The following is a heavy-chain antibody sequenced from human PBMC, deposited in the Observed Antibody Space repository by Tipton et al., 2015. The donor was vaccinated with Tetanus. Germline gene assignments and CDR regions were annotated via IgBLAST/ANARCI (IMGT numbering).Heavy chain of an antibody. D-gene: IGHD3-22*01. CDR3: ARADLGASSGYYYFDY. J-gene: IGHJ4*02. V-gene: IGHV3-21*01. CDR1: GFTFSSYS. Sequence: SLRLSCAASGFTFSSYSMNWVRQAPGKGLEWVSSISSSSSYIYYADSVKGRFTISRDNAKNSLYLQMNCLRAEDTAVYYCARADLGASSGYYYFDYWGQGTLVTVSS. CDR2: ISSSSSYI.